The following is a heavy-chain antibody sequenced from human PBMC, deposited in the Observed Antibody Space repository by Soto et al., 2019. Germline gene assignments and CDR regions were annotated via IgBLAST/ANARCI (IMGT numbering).Heavy chain of an antibody. Sequence: ASVKVSCKASGYTFTIHGINWVRQAPGQGLEWMGWISPDNGNTNYAQKLQGRVTMTTDTSTSTAYMELRSLRSDDTAVYYCARALGYSGYAGMDVWGQGTTVTVSS. J-gene: IGHJ6*02. CDR2: ISPDNGNT. V-gene: IGHV1-18*01. D-gene: IGHD5-12*01. CDR3: ARALGYSGYAGMDV. CDR1: GYTFTIHG.